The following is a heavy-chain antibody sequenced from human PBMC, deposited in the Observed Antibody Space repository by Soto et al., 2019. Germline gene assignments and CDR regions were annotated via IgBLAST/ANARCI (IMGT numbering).Heavy chain of an antibody. Sequence: SVKVSCKASGGTFSSYAISWVRQAPGQGLEWMGGIIPIFGTANYAQKFQGRVTITADESTSTAYMELSSLRSEDTAVYYCARGYSGYDAATNYYYYGMDVWGQGTTVTVSS. CDR2: IIPIFGTA. CDR3: ARGYSGYDAATNYYYYGMDV. V-gene: IGHV1-69*13. CDR1: GGTFSSYA. D-gene: IGHD5-12*01. J-gene: IGHJ6*02.